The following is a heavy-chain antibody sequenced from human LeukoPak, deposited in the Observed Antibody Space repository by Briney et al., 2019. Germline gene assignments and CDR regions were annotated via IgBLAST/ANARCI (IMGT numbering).Heavy chain of an antibody. CDR1: GFTFSTYG. CDR2: VSFDGSNK. V-gene: IGHV3-30*18. D-gene: IGHD6-6*01. CDR3: AKDHIRQYTSSYYFDY. J-gene: IGHJ4*02. Sequence: GRSLRLSCAASGFTFSTYGMHWVRQAPGKGLEWVAVVSFDGSNKYYADSVKGRFTISRDNSKNTLYLQMNSLRAEDTAVYYCAKDHIRQYTSSYYFDYWGQGTLVTVSS.